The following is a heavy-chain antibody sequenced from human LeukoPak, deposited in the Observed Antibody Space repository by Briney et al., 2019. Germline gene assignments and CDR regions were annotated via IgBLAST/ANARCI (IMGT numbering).Heavy chain of an antibody. Sequence: GGSLRLSCAASGVTFSSYSMNWVRQAPGKGLEWVSGISGSGGNTYYADSVKGRFTISRDNSKDTLYLQMNSLRAEDAAVYYCANEYSKGDVWGQGTVVTVSS. V-gene: IGHV3-23*01. CDR1: GVTFSSYS. CDR2: ISGSGGNT. CDR3: ANEYSKGDV. J-gene: IGHJ3*01. D-gene: IGHD4-11*01.